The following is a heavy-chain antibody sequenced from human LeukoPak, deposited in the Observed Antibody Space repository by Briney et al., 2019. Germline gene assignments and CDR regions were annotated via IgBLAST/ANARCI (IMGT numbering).Heavy chain of an antibody. V-gene: IGHV4-34*01. CDR1: GGSFSGYY. J-gene: IGHJ6*03. D-gene: IGHD4-23*01. Sequence: SETLSLTCAVYGGSFSGYYWSWIRQPPGKGLEWIGEINHSGSTYYNPSLKSRVTISVDTSKNQFSLKLSSVTAADTAVYYCARQGGNWGNYYMDVWGKGTTVTVSS. CDR2: INHSGST. CDR3: ARQGGNWGNYYMDV.